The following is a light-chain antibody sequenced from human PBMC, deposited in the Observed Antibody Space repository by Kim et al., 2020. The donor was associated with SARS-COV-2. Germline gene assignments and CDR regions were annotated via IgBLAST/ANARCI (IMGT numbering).Light chain of an antibody. CDR2: QAF. CDR3: QQYFSYSVT. CDR1: QSISDW. V-gene: IGKV1-5*03. Sequence: DIQMTQSPSTLSASVGDRVIITCRASQSISDWLAWYQHKPGKAPKLLIYQAFNLESGVPSRFSGSGSGTEFTLTISSLQPDDFAAYYCQQYFSYSVTFGPGTKVDIK. J-gene: IGKJ3*01.